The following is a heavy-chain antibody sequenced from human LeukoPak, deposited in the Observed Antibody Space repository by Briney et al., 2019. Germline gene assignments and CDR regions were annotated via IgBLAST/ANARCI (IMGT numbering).Heavy chain of an antibody. V-gene: IGHV3-7*01. CDR1: GFIFRNYW. CDR3: AGSWGYRALDI. J-gene: IGHJ3*02. D-gene: IGHD3-16*01. CDR2: IQQDGSEK. Sequence: GGSLRLSCAASGFIFRNYWMSWVRQAPGKWLEWVANIQQDGSEKSYVDSVKGRFTISRDNARSSLYLQMDSLRAEDTALYYCAGSWGYRALDIWGQGTMVTVSS.